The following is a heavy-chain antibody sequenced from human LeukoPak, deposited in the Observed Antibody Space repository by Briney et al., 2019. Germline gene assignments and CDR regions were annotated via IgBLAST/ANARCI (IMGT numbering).Heavy chain of an antibody. D-gene: IGHD4-17*01. J-gene: IGHJ4*02. CDR3: AREGDYGDYFDY. CDR1: GGSISSYY. Sequence: SETLSLTCTVSGGSISSYYWSWIRQPPGKGLEWIGYIYYSGSTNYNPSLKSRVTISVDTSKNQFSLKLSSVTAADTAVYYCAREGDYGDYFDYWGQGTLVTVSS. CDR2: IYYSGST. V-gene: IGHV4-59*01.